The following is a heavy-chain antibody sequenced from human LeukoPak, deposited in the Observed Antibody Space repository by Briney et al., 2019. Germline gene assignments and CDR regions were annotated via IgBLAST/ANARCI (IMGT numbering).Heavy chain of an antibody. J-gene: IGHJ4*02. Sequence: ASVKVSCKASGYTFAGYYMHWVRQAPGQGLEWMGWINPNSGATNYAQKFQGRVIMTGDTSISTAYLELTRLTSDDTAVYFCARDLSLGMTVIRYYWGAGTPVTVSS. CDR2: INPNSGAT. V-gene: IGHV1-2*02. CDR3: ARDLSLGMTVIRYY. D-gene: IGHD3-10*01. CDR1: GYTFAGYY.